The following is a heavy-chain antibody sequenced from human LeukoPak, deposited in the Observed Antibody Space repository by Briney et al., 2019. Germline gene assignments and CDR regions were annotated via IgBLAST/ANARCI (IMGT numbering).Heavy chain of an antibody. Sequence: GRSLRLSCAASGFAFSSYAMHWVRQAPGKGLEWVAVISYDGSNKYYADSVKGRFTISRDNSKNTLYLQMNSLRAEDTAVYYCASVFPPHTVTIGYFDYWGRGTLVTVSS. V-gene: IGHV3-30*04. D-gene: IGHD4-17*01. CDR3: ASVFPPHTVTIGYFDY. J-gene: IGHJ4*02. CDR2: ISYDGSNK. CDR1: GFAFSSYA.